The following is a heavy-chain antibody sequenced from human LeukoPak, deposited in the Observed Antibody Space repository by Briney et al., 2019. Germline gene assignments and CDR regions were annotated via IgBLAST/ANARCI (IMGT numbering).Heavy chain of an antibody. D-gene: IGHD6-19*01. V-gene: IGHV3-21*01. CDR3: ARGRGWYQGDY. CDR2: ISSSSSYI. Sequence: GGSLRLSCAASGLTFSSYGMNWVRQAPGKGLEWVSSISSSSSYIYYGDSVKGRFTISRDNAKNSLYLQMNSLRAEDTAVYYCARGRGWYQGDYWGQGTLVTVSS. J-gene: IGHJ4*02. CDR1: GLTFSSYG.